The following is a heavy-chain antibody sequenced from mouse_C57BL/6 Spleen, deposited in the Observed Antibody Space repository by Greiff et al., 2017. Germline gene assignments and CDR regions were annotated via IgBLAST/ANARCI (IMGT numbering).Heavy chain of an antibody. CDR3: ARAETGYFDD. D-gene: IGHD4-1*01. Sequence: QVHVKQPGAELVKPGASVKLSCKASGYTFTSYWMHWVKQRPGQGLEWIGMIHPNSGSTNYNEKFKSKATLTVDKSSSTAYMQLSSLTSEDSAVYSCARAETGYFDDWGTGTTRTVSS. J-gene: IGHJ2*01. V-gene: IGHV1-64*01. CDR2: IHPNSGST. CDR1: GYTFTSYW.